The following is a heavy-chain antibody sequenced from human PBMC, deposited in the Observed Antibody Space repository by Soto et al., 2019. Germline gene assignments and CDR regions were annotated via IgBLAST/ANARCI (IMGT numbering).Heavy chain of an antibody. CDR3: ARGECSSVYCFTRWALDF. Sequence: SETLSLTCEVHGGSFSGYYWTWIRQTPGKRQEGFGEISNSGATNYQPSLTSRVTISAGPSKKQFSLNLTSVTAADSGVYYCARGECSSVYCFTRWALDFWGQGTVVTVSS. V-gene: IGHV4-34*01. CDR2: ISNSGAT. CDR1: GGSFSGYY. D-gene: IGHD2-2*01. J-gene: IGHJ3*01.